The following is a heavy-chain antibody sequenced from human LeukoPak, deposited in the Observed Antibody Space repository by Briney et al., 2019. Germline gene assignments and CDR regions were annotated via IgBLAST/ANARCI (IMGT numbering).Heavy chain of an antibody. J-gene: IGHJ3*02. D-gene: IGHD3-22*01. CDR1: GGSISSYY. CDR3: ARFVVFTYYYDSSGRGGAFDI. Sequence: SETLSLTCTVSGGSISSYYWSWIRQPPGKGLEWIGYIYYSGSTNYNPSLKSRVTISVDTSKNQFSLKLSSVTAADTAVYYCARFVVFTYYYDSSGRGGAFDIWGQGTMVTVSS. V-gene: IGHV4-59*08. CDR2: IYYSGST.